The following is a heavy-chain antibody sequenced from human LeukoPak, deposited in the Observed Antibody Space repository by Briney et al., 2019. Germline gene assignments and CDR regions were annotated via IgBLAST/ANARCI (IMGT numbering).Heavy chain of an antibody. J-gene: IGHJ5*02. CDR1: GGSISSGGYY. CDR2: IYHSGST. D-gene: IGHD1-26*01. Sequence: SETLSLTCTVSGGSISSGGYYWSWIRQPPGKGLEWIGYIYHSGSTYYNPSLKSRVTISVDRSKNQFSLKLSSVTAADTAVYYCASLSGSYYRGRFDPWGQGTLVTVSS. CDR3: ASLSGSYYRGRFDP. V-gene: IGHV4-30-2*01.